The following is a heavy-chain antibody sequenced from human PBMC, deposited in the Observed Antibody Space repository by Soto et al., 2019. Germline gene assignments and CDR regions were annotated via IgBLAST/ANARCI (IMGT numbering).Heavy chain of an antibody. CDR3: ARGLVGATNMD. J-gene: IGHJ4*02. CDR2: IIPIFGTA. CDR1: GGTFSSYA. V-gene: IGHV1-69*13. D-gene: IGHD1-26*01. Sequence: ASVKVSCKASGGTFSSYAISWVRQAPGQGLEWMGGIIPIFGTANYAQKFQGRVTITADESTSTAYMELSSLRPEDTAVYYCARGLVGATNMDWGQGTLVTVSS.